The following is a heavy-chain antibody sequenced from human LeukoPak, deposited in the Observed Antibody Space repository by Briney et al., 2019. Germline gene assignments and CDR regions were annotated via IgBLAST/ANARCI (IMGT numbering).Heavy chain of an antibody. CDR3: ATQWGGGVAAFDI. Sequence: GGSLRLSCAASGFTFSSYGMSWVRQAPGKGLEWVSAINSGRSTCYADSVKGRSTISRDNSKNTLYLQMNSLRAEDTAVYYCATQWGGGVAAFDIWGQGTMVTVSS. CDR1: GFTFSSYG. D-gene: IGHD1-26*01. CDR2: INSGRST. J-gene: IGHJ3*02. V-gene: IGHV3-23*01.